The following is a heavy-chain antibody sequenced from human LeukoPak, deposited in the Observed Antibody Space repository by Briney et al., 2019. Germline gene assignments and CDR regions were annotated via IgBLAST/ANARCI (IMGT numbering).Heavy chain of an antibody. CDR3: AKGGYSYGPKTNWFDP. Sequence: GGSLRLSCAASGFTFSSYAMHWVRQAPGKGLEWVAVISYDGSNKKYGDSVKGRFTISRDNSKNTLYLQMNSLRAEDTAVYYCAKGGYSYGPKTNWFDPWGQGTLVTVSS. CDR1: GFTFSSYA. V-gene: IGHV3-30*04. J-gene: IGHJ5*02. D-gene: IGHD5-18*01. CDR2: ISYDGSNK.